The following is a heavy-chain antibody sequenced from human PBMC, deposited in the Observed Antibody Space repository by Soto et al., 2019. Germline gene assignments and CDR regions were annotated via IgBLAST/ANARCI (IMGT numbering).Heavy chain of an antibody. D-gene: IGHD2-2*01. CDR3: ATYCSSPSCRSY. CDR2: IKEDGSQK. V-gene: IGHV3-7*05. J-gene: IGHJ1*01. CDR1: GFAFNNQG. Sequence: GGSLRLSCVASGFAFNNQGMGWVRQAPGKGLEWVANIKEDGSQKYYVDSVKGRFTISRDNAANSLYLQLKYLGAEDTAVYYCATYCSSPSCRSYWGQGTLVTVSS.